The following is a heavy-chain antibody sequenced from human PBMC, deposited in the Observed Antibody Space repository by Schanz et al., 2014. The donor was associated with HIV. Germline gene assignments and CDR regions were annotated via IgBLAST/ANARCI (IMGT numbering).Heavy chain of an antibody. CDR2: MWYDESHK. J-gene: IGHJ4*02. Sequence: QVQLVESGGGVVQPGRSLRLSCTASGFTFSSSGMHWVRQAPGKGLEWVAAMWYDESHKGYADSVKGRFTISRDNSKNTLYLEMNSLRPEDTAVYYCARDYRFATDSWGQGTLVTVSS. V-gene: IGHV3-33*01. CDR1: GFTFSSSG. CDR3: ARDYRFATDS. D-gene: IGHD3-16*02.